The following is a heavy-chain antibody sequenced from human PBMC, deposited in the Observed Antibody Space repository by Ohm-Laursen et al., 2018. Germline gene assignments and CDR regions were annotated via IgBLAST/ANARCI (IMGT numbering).Heavy chain of an antibody. J-gene: IGHJ5*02. V-gene: IGHV4-59*08. CDR1: GGSLRNYY. Sequence: GTLSLTCAVSGGSLRNYYWSWIRQPPGKGLEWIGYIYYNGNPRYNPSLESRVTISVDPSKNQFSLKLNSVTAADTALYYCVLYSSFSVSWGQGTLVTVSS. CDR2: IYYNGNP. D-gene: IGHD6-6*01. CDR3: VLYSSFSVS.